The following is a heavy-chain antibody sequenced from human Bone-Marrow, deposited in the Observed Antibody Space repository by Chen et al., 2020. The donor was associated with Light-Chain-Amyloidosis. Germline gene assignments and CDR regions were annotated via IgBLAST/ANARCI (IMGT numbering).Heavy chain of an antibody. V-gene: IGHV3-33*01. CDR3: ARDPPGSGFAFDY. J-gene: IGHJ4*02. D-gene: IGHD3-10*01. CDR1: GFTFSTHA. CDR2: IWYDGSNK. Sequence: QEELVESGGGVVQPGRSLRLSCAASGFTFSTHAMHWVRQAPGKGLEWVAFIWYDGSNKHYVDSVKGRFTISRDNSKNTVFLEMNSLRAEDTAVYFCARDPPGSGFAFDYWGQGTLVTVSS.